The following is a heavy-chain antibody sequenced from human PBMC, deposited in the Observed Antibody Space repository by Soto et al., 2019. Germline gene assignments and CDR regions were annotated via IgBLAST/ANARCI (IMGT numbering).Heavy chain of an antibody. Sequence: PGESLKISCKGSGYSFSNYWIAWVRQMPGKGLVWMGIIFPADPDTKYSPSFQGQVTISADKSISTAYLQWSSLKASDTAMHYCASSVVARSTLNYFGSWGQRSRVTVAS. D-gene: IGHD2-21*01. J-gene: IGHJ4*02. V-gene: IGHV5-51*01. CDR2: IFPADPDT. CDR1: GYSFSNYW. CDR3: ASSVVARSTLNYFGS.